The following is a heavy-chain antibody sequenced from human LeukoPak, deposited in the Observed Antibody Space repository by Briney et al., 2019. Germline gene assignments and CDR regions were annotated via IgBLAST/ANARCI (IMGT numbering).Heavy chain of an antibody. CDR3: ATLGLLRGAGFNLATHFDF. CDR2: VHFTGST. D-gene: IGHD1-26*01. V-gene: IGHV4-39*01. CDR1: GVSISNNYYY. Sequence: SETLSLTCTVSGVSISNNYYYWAWIRQPAGEGLETIGYVHFTGSTFYNSSLKSRVTISADTSQNQFTLSLTSVTAADTAVHYCATLGLLRGAGFNLATHFDFWGQGTLVTVSS. J-gene: IGHJ4*02.